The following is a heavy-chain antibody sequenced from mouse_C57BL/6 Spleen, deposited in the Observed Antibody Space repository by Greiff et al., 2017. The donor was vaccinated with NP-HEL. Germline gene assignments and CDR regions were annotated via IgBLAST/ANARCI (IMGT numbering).Heavy chain of an antibody. CDR1: GYSITSGYY. CDR3: ARDDYGNYVGAMDY. J-gene: IGHJ4*01. Sequence: EVKLQESGPGLVKPSQSLSLTCSVTGYSITSGYYWNWIRQFPGNKLEWMGYISYDGSNNYNPSLKNRISITRDTSKNQFFLKLNSVTTEDTATYYCARDDYGNYVGAMDYWGQGTSVTVSS. V-gene: IGHV3-6*01. CDR2: ISYDGSN. D-gene: IGHD2-1*01.